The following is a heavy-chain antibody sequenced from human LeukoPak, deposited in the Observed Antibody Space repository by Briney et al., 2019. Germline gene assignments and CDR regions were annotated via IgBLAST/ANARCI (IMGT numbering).Heavy chain of an antibody. CDR3: ASTERCSTTCPLDY. CDR1: GGSFSGYY. J-gene: IGHJ4*02. D-gene: IGHD2-2*01. V-gene: IGHV4-34*01. Sequence: SETLSLTCAVYGGSFSGYYWSWIRQPPGKGLEWIGEINHSGSTNYNPSLKSRVIISLDTSKNQFPLKLSSMTAADTAVYYCASTERCSTTCPLDYWGQGTLVTVSS. CDR2: INHSGST.